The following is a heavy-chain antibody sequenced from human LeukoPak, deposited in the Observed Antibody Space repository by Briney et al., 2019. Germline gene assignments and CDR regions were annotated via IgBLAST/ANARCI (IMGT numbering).Heavy chain of an antibody. D-gene: IGHD1-26*01. CDR2: INHSGST. CDR1: GGSFSGYY. J-gene: IGHJ4*02. CDR3: ARDRRYSGSYYFDY. V-gene: IGHV4-34*01. Sequence: SETLSLTCAVYGGSFSGYYWSWIRQPPGKGLEWIGEINHSGSTNYNPSLKSRVTISVDTSKNQFSLKLSSVTAADTAVYYCARDRRYSGSYYFDYWGQGTLVTVSS.